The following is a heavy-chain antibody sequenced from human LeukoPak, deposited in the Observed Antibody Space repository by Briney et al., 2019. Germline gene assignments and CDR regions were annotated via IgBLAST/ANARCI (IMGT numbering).Heavy chain of an antibody. CDR3: ASSDTAMVLKFDY. CDR2: IIPIFGTA. V-gene: IGHV1-69*13. J-gene: IGHJ4*02. Sequence: SVKVSCKASGGTFSSYAISWVRQAPGQGLEWMGGIIPIFGTANYAQKFQGRVTITADESTSTAFMELSSLRSEDTAVYYCASSDTAMVLKFDYWGQGTLVTVSS. D-gene: IGHD5-18*01. CDR1: GGTFSSYA.